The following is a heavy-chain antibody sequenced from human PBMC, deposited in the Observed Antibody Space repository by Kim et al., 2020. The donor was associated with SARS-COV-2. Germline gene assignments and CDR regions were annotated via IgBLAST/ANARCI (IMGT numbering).Heavy chain of an antibody. CDR1: GFTFSDHA. Sequence: GGSLRLSCAASGFTFSDHAMNWVRQAPGRGLEWFSGISGSGETTYYADSANARFTISRDNSKNTLYLQMNGLRAEDTAIYYCAKSDCGGDRCYLINYWGQGTLVTVSS. D-gene: IGHD2-21*02. J-gene: IGHJ4*02. CDR3: AKSDCGGDRCYLINY. CDR2: ISGSGETT. V-gene: IGHV3-23*01.